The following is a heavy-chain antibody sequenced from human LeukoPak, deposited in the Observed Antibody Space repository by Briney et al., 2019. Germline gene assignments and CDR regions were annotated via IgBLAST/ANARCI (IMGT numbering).Heavy chain of an antibody. CDR2: IIPILGIA. CDR1: GGTFSSYA. CDR3: ARGAGYCSGGSCYSYDY. D-gene: IGHD2-15*01. J-gene: IGHJ4*02. Sequence: ASLKVSCKASGGTFSSYAISWVRQAPGQGLEWMGRIIPILGIANYAQKFQGRVTITADKSTSTAYMELSSLRSEDTAVYYCARGAGYCSGGSCYSYDYWGQGTLVTVSS. V-gene: IGHV1-69*04.